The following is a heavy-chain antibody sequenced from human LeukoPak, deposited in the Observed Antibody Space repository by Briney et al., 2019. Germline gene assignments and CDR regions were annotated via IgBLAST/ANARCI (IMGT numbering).Heavy chain of an antibody. CDR2: IYPDDSDP. Sequence: GESLKISCQGSGYSFSTYWIGWVRQMPGKGLEWMGIIYPDDSDPKYSPSLQGQVTISADKSISTAYLQWSSLKASDTAMYYCARLIRRDPILDYWGQGTLVTVSS. CDR3: ARLIRRDPILDY. V-gene: IGHV5-51*01. D-gene: IGHD5-24*01. CDR1: GYSFSTYW. J-gene: IGHJ4*02.